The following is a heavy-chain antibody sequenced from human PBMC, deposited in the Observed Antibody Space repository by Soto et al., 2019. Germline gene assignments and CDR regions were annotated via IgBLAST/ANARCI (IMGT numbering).Heavy chain of an antibody. D-gene: IGHD6-19*01. V-gene: IGHV3-21*01. J-gene: IGHJ4*02. CDR1: GFTFSSYS. CDR3: ARDRIAVAVYYFDY. Sequence: EVQLVESGGGLVKPGGSLRLSCAASGFTFSSYSMNWVRQAPGKGLEWVSSISSSSSYIYYADSVKGRFTISRDNAKNSLYLQMKSLRAEDTAVYYCARDRIAVAVYYFDYWGQGTLVTVSS. CDR2: ISSSSSYI.